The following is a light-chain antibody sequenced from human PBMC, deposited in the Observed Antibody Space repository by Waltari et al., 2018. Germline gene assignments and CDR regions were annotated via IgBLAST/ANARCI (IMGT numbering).Light chain of an antibody. CDR2: DAS. Sequence: EIVLTQYPATLSLSPGERATLSCRASRSLSNYLAWYQQKPGQAPRLLIYDASNGATGIPVRFSGRGSGTDFTLTISSLEPDDVAVYYCQQRSNWPPWTFGQGTKVEIK. CDR1: RSLSNY. V-gene: IGKV3-11*01. J-gene: IGKJ1*01. CDR3: QQRSNWPPWT.